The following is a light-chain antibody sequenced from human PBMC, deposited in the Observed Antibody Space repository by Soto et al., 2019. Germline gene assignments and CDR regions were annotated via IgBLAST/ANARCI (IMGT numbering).Light chain of an antibody. CDR2: ANS. CDR1: SLNIGANYD. Sequence: QSALTQPPSVSGPPGQGVAISCTGSSLNIGANYDVHWYQHLPGTGPKLLIYANSFRPSGVPDRVSASKSGSSASLAITGLQPEDEAAYYCQSYDARLSAYVFGTGTKLTVL. V-gene: IGLV1-40*01. CDR3: QSYDARLSAYV. J-gene: IGLJ1*01.